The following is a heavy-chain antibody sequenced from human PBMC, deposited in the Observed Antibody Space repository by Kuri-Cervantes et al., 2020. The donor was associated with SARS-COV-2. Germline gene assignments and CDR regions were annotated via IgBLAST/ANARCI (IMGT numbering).Heavy chain of an antibody. CDR3: ARWYPGRYYAMDV. CDR2: IKQNGSEK. CDR1: GFTFSSYW. D-gene: IGHD1-14*01. V-gene: IGHV3-7*01. J-gene: IGHJ6*02. Sequence: GGSLRLSCAAPGFTFSSYWMSWVRQAPGKGLEWVANIKQNGSEKYYVDSVKGRFTISRDNAKTSMYLQMNSLRAEDTAVYYCARWYPGRYYAMDVWGQGTAVTVSS.